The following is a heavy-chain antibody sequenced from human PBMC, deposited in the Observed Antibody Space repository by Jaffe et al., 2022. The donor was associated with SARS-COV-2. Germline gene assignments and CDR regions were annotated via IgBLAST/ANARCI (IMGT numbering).Heavy chain of an antibody. CDR3: ARSSITPWDY. Sequence: EVQLLESGGGLVQPGGSLRLSCAASGFTFSDYGMSWVRQAPGKGLEWVSGISGSGVRTYYADSVKGRFTISRDNSQNTMYLQMNSLRAEDTAVYYCARSSITPWDYWGQGTLVTVSS. CDR2: ISGSGVRT. CDR1: GFTFSDYG. V-gene: IGHV3-23*01. J-gene: IGHJ4*02. D-gene: IGHD1-20*01.